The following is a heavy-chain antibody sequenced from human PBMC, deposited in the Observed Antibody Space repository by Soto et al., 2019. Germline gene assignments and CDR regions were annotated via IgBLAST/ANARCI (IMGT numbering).Heavy chain of an antibody. CDR1: GGSISSSSYY. CDR3: AKPRYFYGMDV. V-gene: IGHV4-39*01. CDR2: IYYKGST. Sequence: PSETLYLTCTVSGGSISSSSYYWGWIRQHPGKGMERIGRIYYKGSTYYNTSLNSRDIISVDTSKNQLTLKLNYETAADTAVYYCAKPRYFYGMDVWGQGTTVT. J-gene: IGHJ6*02.